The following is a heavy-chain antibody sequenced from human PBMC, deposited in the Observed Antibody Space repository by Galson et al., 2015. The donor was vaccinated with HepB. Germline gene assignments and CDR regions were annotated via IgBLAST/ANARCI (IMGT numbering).Heavy chain of an antibody. Sequence: SGAEVKKPGESLRISCKGSGYSFTSYWISWVRQMPGKGLEWMGRIDPSDSYTNYSPSFQGHVTISADKSISIAYLQWSSLKASDTAMYYCARQPLAAAGSNTWFDPWGQGTLVTVSS. CDR3: ARQPLAAAGSNTWFDP. D-gene: IGHD6-13*01. J-gene: IGHJ5*02. CDR1: GYSFTSYW. V-gene: IGHV5-10-1*01. CDR2: IDPSDSYT.